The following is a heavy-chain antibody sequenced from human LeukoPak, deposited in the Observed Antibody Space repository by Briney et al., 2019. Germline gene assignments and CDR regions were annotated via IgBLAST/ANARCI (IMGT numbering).Heavy chain of an antibody. J-gene: IGHJ4*02. CDR3: ARAYEGSGWYNY. CDR1: GYTFTSYA. CDR2: INAGNGNT. Sequence: ASVKVSCKASGYTFTSYAMHWVRQAPGQRLEWMGWINAGNGNTKYSQKFQGRVTITRDTSASTAYMELSSLRSEDTAVYYCARAYEGSGWYNYWGQGTLVTVSS. D-gene: IGHD6-19*01. V-gene: IGHV1-3*01.